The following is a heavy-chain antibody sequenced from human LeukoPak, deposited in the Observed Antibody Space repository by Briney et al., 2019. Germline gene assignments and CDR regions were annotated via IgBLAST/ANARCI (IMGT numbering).Heavy chain of an antibody. CDR1: GYTFSING. D-gene: IGHD4-17*01. V-gene: IGHV1-18*01. Sequence: ASVTVSCTASGYTFSINGIIWVRQAPGQGLEWMGWINPDNGDTKYGQTFQGRFTMTTDTSTSTTYMELRNLRSDDTAVYYCARVYGYYYYYMDVWGKGTTVTVSS. CDR3: ARVYGYYYYYMDV. J-gene: IGHJ6*03. CDR2: INPDNGDT.